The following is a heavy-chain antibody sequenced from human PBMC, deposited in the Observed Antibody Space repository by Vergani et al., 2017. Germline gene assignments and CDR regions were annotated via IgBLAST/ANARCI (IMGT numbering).Heavy chain of an antibody. D-gene: IGHD1-1*01. CDR1: GFKFSDHY. Sequence: LVESGGCVVQPGGSLRLSCAASGFKFSDHYMSWIRQAPGKGLEWVSHISPGASTVAYTDSVTGRFTVSRDNDNNSLTLDMTTLRVEDTAVYYCARNPGISTTRHYYAMDVWGQGTTVTVSS. CDR2: ISPGASTV. V-gene: IGHV3-11*04. J-gene: IGHJ6*02. CDR3: ARNPGISTTRHYYAMDV.